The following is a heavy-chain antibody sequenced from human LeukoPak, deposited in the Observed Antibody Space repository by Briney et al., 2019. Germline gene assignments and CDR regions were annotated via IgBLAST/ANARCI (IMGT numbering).Heavy chain of an antibody. J-gene: IGHJ4*02. D-gene: IGHD6-13*01. Sequence: PSETLSLTCTVSGASISTYYWSWIRQPPGKGLEWIGYIYHSGGTIYNPSLKGRVTISVDTSKKQFSLKLSSVTAADTAVYYCARSSPVPRGQQLVPSPEYWGQGILVTVSS. CDR1: GASISTYY. CDR2: IYHSGGT. CDR3: ARSSPVPRGQQLVPSPEY. V-gene: IGHV4-59*08.